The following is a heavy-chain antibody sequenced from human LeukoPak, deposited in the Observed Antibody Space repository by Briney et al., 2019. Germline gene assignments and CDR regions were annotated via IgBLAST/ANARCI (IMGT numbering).Heavy chain of an antibody. D-gene: IGHD5-18*01. CDR1: GFTVSSNY. CDR2: IYSGGST. V-gene: IGHV3-53*01. CDR3: ARSGYSYDLPDY. J-gene: IGHJ4*02. Sequence: GGSLRLSCAASGFTVSSNYMSWVRQAPGKGLDWVSVIYSGGSTYYADSVKGRFTISRDNSKNTLYLQMNSLRAEDTAVYYCARSGYSYDLPDYWGQGTLVTVSS.